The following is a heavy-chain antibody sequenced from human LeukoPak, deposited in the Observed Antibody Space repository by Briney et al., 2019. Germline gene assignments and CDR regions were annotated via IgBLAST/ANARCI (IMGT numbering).Heavy chain of an antibody. CDR1: GSTFTGYY. D-gene: IGHD6-19*01. J-gene: IGHJ4*02. CDR3: ARGGRSSGWYGGFDF. V-gene: IGHV1-2*02. Sequence: GASVKVSCKASGSTFTGYYMHWGRQAPGQGLEWMGWINPNSGGTNYAQRFQGRVTMTRDTSISTAYMELIRLRSGDTAVYYCARGGRSSGWYGGFDFWGQGTLVTVSS. CDR2: INPNSGGT.